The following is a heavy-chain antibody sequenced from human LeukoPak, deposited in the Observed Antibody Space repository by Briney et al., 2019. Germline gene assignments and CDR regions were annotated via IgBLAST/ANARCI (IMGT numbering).Heavy chain of an antibody. CDR3: GRVWSGGWHYGFDY. CDR2: IWYDGSNK. J-gene: IGHJ4*02. CDR1: GFTFSSYG. V-gene: IGHV3-33*01. Sequence: GGSLRLSCAASGFTFSSYGMHWVRQAPGKGLEWVAVIWYDGSNKYYADSVKGRFTISRDNSKNTLYLQMNSLRAEDTAVYYCGRVWSGGWHYGFDYWGQGTLVTVSS. D-gene: IGHD6-19*01.